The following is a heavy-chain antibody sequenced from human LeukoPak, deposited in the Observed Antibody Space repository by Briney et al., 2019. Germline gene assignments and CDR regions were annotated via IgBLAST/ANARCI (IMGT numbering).Heavy chain of an antibody. Sequence: PSETLSLTCTVSGGSISSYYWSWIRQPPGKGLEWIGYIYYSGSTNYNPSLKSRVTISVDTSKNQFSLKLSSVTAADTAVYYCARRIAGEAGYYFDYWGQGTLVTVSS. CDR3: ARRIAGEAGYYFDY. D-gene: IGHD6-13*01. CDR1: GGSISSYY. CDR2: IYYSGST. J-gene: IGHJ4*02. V-gene: IGHV4-59*01.